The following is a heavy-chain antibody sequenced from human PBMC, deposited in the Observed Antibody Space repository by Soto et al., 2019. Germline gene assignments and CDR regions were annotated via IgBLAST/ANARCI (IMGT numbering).Heavy chain of an antibody. V-gene: IGHV3-23*01. CDR3: AKGRGGSGSLTPRVDF. Sequence: EVQLLESGGGLVQPGGSLRLSCAASGFTFNNYAMTWVRQAPGKGLEWVSAISGGGDTTSYADSVKGRFTVSRDGSKNTLYLQMSSLRAEDTALYYCAKGRGGSGSLTPRVDFWVQGTLVTDSS. D-gene: IGHD3-10*01. J-gene: IGHJ4*02. CDR1: GFTFNNYA. CDR2: ISGGGDTT.